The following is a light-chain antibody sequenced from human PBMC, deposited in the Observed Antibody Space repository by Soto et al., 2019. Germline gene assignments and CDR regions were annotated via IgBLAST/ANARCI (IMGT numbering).Light chain of an antibody. CDR3: QQYDSSPYT. CDR1: QSISNSY. V-gene: IGKV3-20*01. Sequence: EIVLTQSPGTLSLSPGEIATLSCRASQSISNSYLAWYQQKPGQAPRLVIHGIYTRATGVPDRFSGGGSGTDFSLTISRLEPEDFAVYYCQQYDSSPYTFGQGTKVDIK. CDR2: GIY. J-gene: IGKJ2*01.